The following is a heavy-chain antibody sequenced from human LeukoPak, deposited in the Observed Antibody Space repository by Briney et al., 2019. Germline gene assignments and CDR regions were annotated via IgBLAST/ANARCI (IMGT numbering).Heavy chain of an antibody. CDR2: IYYSGST. Sequence: PSETLSLTCTVYGGSISSYYWSWIRQPPGKGLEWIGYIYYSGSTNYNPSLKSRVTISVDTSKNQFSLKLSSVTAADTAVYYCASYGTTVVDAFDIWGQGTMVTVSS. J-gene: IGHJ3*02. CDR1: GGSISSYY. D-gene: IGHD4-23*01. V-gene: IGHV4-59*01. CDR3: ASYGTTVVDAFDI.